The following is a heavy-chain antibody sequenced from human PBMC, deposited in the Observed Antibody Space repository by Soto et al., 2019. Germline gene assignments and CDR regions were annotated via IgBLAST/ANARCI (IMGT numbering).Heavy chain of an antibody. CDR3: AKDRVILEASWCHDY. D-gene: IGHD2-21*01. CDR2: FSGSGGHT. V-gene: IGHV3-23*01. CDR1: GFTFSSSA. J-gene: IGHJ4*02. Sequence: GGSLRLSCAASGFTFSSSAMSWVRQAPGKGLEWVSTFSGSGGHTYYANSVKGRFTISRDNSKNTLYLQMNSLRAEDTAVYYCAKDRVILEASWCHDYWGQGTLVTVSS.